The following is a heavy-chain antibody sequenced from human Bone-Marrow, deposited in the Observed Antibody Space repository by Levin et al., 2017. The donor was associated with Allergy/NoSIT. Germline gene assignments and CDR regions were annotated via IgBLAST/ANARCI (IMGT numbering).Heavy chain of an antibody. J-gene: IGHJ4*02. CDR1: GFPFSNSG. V-gene: IGHV3-30*18. CDR2: ISYDGSDK. Sequence: LRLSCAVSGFPFSNSGMHWVRQAPGKGLEWVALISYDGSDKDYADSVKGRFTISRDSSKNTLYLQMNSLRAEDTAVYYCAKLLPWLVLTAPFDYWGQGTLVTVSS. D-gene: IGHD6-19*01. CDR3: AKLLPWLVLTAPFDY.